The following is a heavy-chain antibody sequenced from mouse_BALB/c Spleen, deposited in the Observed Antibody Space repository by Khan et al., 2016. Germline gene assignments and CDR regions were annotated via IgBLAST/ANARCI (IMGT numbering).Heavy chain of an antibody. J-gene: IGHJ2*01. CDR1: GDSITSGY. CDR2: ISYSGST. CDR3: AGYYGHFFDY. V-gene: IGHV3-8*02. D-gene: IGHD1-1*02. Sequence: GQRKQSGPSLVKPSQTLSLTCSVTGDSITSGYWNWIRKFPGNKLEYMGYISYSGSTYYNPSLKSRISITRDTSKSQYYLQLNSVTTEDTATYYCAGYYGHFFDYWGQGTTLTVSS.